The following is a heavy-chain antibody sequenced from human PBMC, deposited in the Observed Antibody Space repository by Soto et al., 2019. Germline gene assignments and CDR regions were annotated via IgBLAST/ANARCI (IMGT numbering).Heavy chain of an antibody. J-gene: IGHJ4*02. Sequence: EVQLVEAGGGLVQPGGSLRLSCAASGFTVSTKYMRWVRQAPGKGLEWVSVIYSGGSTFYADSVRGRFTISRDNSKNTVNLKMNSLRAEDTDVYDGARDPWAADDWGQGTLVTVSS. CDR2: IYSGGST. CDR3: ARDPWAADD. CDR1: GFTVSTKY. D-gene: IGHD3-16*01. V-gene: IGHV3-66*01.